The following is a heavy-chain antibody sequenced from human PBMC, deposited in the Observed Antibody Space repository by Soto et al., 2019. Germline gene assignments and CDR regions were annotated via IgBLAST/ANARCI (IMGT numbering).Heavy chain of an antibody. Sequence: PGGSLRLSCAASGFTFSGYAMSWVRQAPEKGLEWVSAISGSGGSTYYADSMKGRFTISRDNSKNTLYLQMNSLRAEDTAVYYCGKDLPRIRFSHKYGMDVWGQGTTVTVSS. CDR3: GKDLPRIRFSHKYGMDV. CDR2: ISGSGGST. V-gene: IGHV3-23*01. CDR1: GFTFSGYA. J-gene: IGHJ6*02. D-gene: IGHD3-3*01.